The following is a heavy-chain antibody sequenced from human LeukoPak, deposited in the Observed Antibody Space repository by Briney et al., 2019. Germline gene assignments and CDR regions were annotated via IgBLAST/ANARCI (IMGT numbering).Heavy chain of an antibody. CDR2: IYHSGST. CDR3: ARPSGSYQNNAFDI. CDR1: GGSISSGGYY. D-gene: IGHD1-26*01. Sequence: SETLSLTCSVSGGSISSGGYYWSWIRQPPGKGLEWIGYIYHSGSTYYNPSLKSRVTISVDRSKNQFSLKLSSVTAADTAVYYCARPSGSYQNNAFDIWGQGTMVTVSS. J-gene: IGHJ3*02. V-gene: IGHV4-30-2*01.